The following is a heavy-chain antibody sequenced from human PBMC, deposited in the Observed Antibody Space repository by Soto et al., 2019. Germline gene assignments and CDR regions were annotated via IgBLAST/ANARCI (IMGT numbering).Heavy chain of an antibody. J-gene: IGHJ6*02. V-gene: IGHV1-18*01. Sequence: ASVKVSCKASGYTFTSYGISWVRQAPGQGLEWMGWISAYNGNTNYAQKLQGRVTMTTDTSTSTAYMELRSLRSDDTAVYYCARRQIWTSRHYYYGMDVCGQGTTGTVSS. CDR3: ARRQIWTSRHYYYGMDV. CDR2: ISAYNGNT. CDR1: GYTFTSYG. D-gene: IGHD3-10*01.